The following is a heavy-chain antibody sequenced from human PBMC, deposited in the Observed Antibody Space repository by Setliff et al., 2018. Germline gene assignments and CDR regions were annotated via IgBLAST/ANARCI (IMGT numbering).Heavy chain of an antibody. CDR3: ARDSPEMVAPPAAKFDY. J-gene: IGHJ4*02. CDR2: ISAQDGNT. V-gene: IGHV1-18*01. Sequence: GASVKVSCKASGYSFLSYGITWVRQAPGQGLEWMGWISAQDGNTIYAQNFQGRVTMTTDTSTSTAYMELRSLRSDDTAVYYCARDSPEMVAPPAAKFDYWGQGTLVTVSS. CDR1: GYSFLSYG. D-gene: IGHD2-15*01.